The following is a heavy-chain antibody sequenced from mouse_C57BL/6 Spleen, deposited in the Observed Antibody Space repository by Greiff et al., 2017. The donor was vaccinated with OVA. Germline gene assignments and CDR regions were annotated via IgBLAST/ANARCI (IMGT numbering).Heavy chain of an antibody. CDR1: GYTFTDYE. J-gene: IGHJ2*01. V-gene: IGHV1-15*01. Sequence: VQVVESGAELVRPGASVTLSCKASGYTFTDYEMHWVKQTPVHGLEWIGAIDPETGGTAYNQKFKGKAILTADKSSSTAYMELRSLTSEDSAVYYCTLYSNYYWGQGTTLTVSS. CDR3: TLYSNYY. D-gene: IGHD2-5*01. CDR2: IDPETGGT.